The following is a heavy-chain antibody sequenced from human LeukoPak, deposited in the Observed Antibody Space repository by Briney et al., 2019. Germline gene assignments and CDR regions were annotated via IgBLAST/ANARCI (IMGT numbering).Heavy chain of an antibody. Sequence: GGSLRLSCAASGFTFSSYAMSWVRQAPGKGLEWVSAISGSGGSTYYADSVKGRLTISRDNSKNTLYLQMNSLRAEDTAVYYCARGSDTPYYYDSSGYLPFDYWGQGTLVTVSS. V-gene: IGHV3-23*01. J-gene: IGHJ4*02. CDR2: ISGSGGST. D-gene: IGHD3-22*01. CDR3: ARGSDTPYYYDSSGYLPFDY. CDR1: GFTFSSYA.